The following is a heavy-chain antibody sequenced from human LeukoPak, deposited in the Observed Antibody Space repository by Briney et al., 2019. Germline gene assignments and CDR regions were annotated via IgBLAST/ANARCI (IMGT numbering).Heavy chain of an antibody. D-gene: IGHD4-17*01. Sequence: SETLSLTCAVYGGSFSGYYWSWIRQPPGKGLEWIGEINHSGSTNYNPSLKSRVTISLDTSKNQFSLKLSSVTAADTAVYYCANSIDFDYGDYYFDYWGQGALVTISS. CDR2: INHSGST. J-gene: IGHJ4*02. CDR1: GGSFSGYY. CDR3: ANSIDFDYGDYYFDY. V-gene: IGHV4-34*01.